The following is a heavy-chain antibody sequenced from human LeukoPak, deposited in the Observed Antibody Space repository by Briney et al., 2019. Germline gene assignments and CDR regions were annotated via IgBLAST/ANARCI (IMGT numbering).Heavy chain of an antibody. J-gene: IGHJ4*02. CDR2: ILSDGNNK. Sequence: GGSLRLSCAASGFSFSSYAMHWVRQAPGKGLEWVAVILSDGNNKYYADSVKGRFTISRDNSKNTLYLQMDSLRGEDTAVYYCSTLTSRGLSDSWGQGTLVTVSS. D-gene: IGHD4-11*01. CDR3: STLTSRGLSDS. CDR1: GFSFSSYA. V-gene: IGHV3-30-3*01.